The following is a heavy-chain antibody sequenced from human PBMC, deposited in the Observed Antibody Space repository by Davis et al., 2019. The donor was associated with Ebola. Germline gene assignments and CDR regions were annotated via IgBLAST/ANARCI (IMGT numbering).Heavy chain of an antibody. V-gene: IGHV4-39*01. CDR1: GGSISSSSYY. CDR3: ARHGPGLLWFGESVD. CDR2: IYYSGST. Sequence: ESLKISCTVSGGSISSSSYYWGWIRQPPGKGLEWIGSIYYSGSTYYNPSLKSRVTISVDTSKNQFSLKLSSVTAADTAVYYCARHGPGLLWFGESVDWGQGTLVTVSS. D-gene: IGHD3-10*01. J-gene: IGHJ4*02.